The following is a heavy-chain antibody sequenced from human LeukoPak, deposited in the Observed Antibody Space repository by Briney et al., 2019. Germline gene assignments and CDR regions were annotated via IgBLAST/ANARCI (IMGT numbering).Heavy chain of an antibody. D-gene: IGHD6-19*01. J-gene: IGHJ4*02. CDR2: IYPGDSDT. V-gene: IGHV5-51*01. CDR1: GYSFNTYW. Sequence: GESLKISFMGPGYSFNTYWIGWVRQMPGKGLEWMGVIYPGDSDTRYSPSFQGQVSISADKSISTAYLQWSSLKASDTAMYYCARVAVAGPVEFDYWGQGTLVSVSS. CDR3: ARVAVAGPVEFDY.